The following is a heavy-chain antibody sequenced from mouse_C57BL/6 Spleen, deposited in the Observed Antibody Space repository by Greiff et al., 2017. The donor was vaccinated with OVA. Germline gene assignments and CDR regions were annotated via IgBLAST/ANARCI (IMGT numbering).Heavy chain of an antibody. Sequence: VQLQQPGAELVKPGASVKLSCKASGYTFTSYWMHWVKQRPGQGLEWIGMIHPNSGSNNYNEKFKSKATLTVDKSSSTAYMQLSSLTSEDSAVYYCARSYDDYFDYWGQGTTLTVTS. D-gene: IGHD2-3*01. CDR2: IHPNSGSN. V-gene: IGHV1-64*01. CDR1: GYTFTSYW. J-gene: IGHJ2*01. CDR3: ARSYDDYFDY.